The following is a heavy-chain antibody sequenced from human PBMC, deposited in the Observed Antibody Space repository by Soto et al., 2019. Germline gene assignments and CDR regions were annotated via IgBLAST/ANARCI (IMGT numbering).Heavy chain of an antibody. CDR2: IYYSGST. Sequence: SETLSLTCTVSGGSISSGGYYWSWIRQHPGKGLEWIGYIYYSGSTYYNPSLKSRVTISVDTSKNQFSLKLSSVTAADTAVYYCARLDYGDNSRLGWFDPWGQGTLVTVSS. J-gene: IGHJ5*02. D-gene: IGHD4-17*01. CDR1: GGSISSGGYY. CDR3: ARLDYGDNSRLGWFDP. V-gene: IGHV4-31*03.